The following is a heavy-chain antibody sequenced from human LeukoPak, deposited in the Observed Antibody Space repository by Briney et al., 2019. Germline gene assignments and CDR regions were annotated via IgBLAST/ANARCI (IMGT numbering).Heavy chain of an antibody. CDR3: VRGWPILIADY. J-gene: IGHJ4*02. CDR1: GYPFTSHG. CDR2: IRASNGDT. D-gene: IGHD2-21*01. Sequence: ASVKVSCKTSGYPFTSHGISWFRQAPGQGLEWMGWIRASNGDTNYAQKFEGRLTVTTDTYTATAYMELRGLSSDDTAVYYCVRGWPILIADYWGLGTLVTVSS. V-gene: IGHV1-18*01.